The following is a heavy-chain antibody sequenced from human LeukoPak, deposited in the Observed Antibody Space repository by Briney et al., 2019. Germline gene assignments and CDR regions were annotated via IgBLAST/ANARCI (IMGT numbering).Heavy chain of an antibody. V-gene: IGHV3-48*03. J-gene: IGHJ4*02. Sequence: ARGSLRLSCAASGFIFSSYEMNWVRQAPGKGLEWISYISTRSKSIYYPDSVKGRLTISRDDAKNSLFLQMNSLRAEDTAVYYCARAGQPLDYWGQGTLVTVSS. CDR3: ARAGQPLDY. D-gene: IGHD3-10*01. CDR2: ISTRSKSI. CDR1: GFIFSSYE.